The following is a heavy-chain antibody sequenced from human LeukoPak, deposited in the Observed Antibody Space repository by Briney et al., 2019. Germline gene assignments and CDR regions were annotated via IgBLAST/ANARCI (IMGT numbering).Heavy chain of an antibody. CDR1: GVTFSSYS. CDR3: ARDEGSSWKNWFDP. D-gene: IGHD6-13*01. J-gene: IGHJ5*02. CDR2: SSSSSSYI. V-gene: IGHV3-21*01. Sequence: GGSLRLSCAASGVTFSSYSMNWVRQAPGKGLEWVSSSSSSSSYIYYADSVKGRFTISRDNAKNSLYLQMNSLRAEDTAVYYCARDEGSSWKNWFDPWGQGTLVTVSS.